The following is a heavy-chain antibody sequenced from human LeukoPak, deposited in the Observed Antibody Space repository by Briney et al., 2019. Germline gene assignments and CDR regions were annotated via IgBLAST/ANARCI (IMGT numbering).Heavy chain of an antibody. Sequence: ASVKVSCKASGYTFTSYYMHWVRQAPGQGLEWMGIINPSGGSTSYAQKFQGRVTITADESTSTAYMELSSLRSEDTAVYYCASQSIAVAGTGGGDYWGQGTLVTVSS. CDR3: ASQSIAVAGTGGGDY. D-gene: IGHD6-19*01. V-gene: IGHV1-46*01. J-gene: IGHJ4*02. CDR2: INPSGGST. CDR1: GYTFTSYY.